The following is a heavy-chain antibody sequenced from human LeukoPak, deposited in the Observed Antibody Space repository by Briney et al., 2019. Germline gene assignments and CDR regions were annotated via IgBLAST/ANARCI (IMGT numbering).Heavy chain of an antibody. V-gene: IGHV3-30-3*01. CDR3: ARGEILVAFDY. Sequence: GGSLRLSCAASGLTFSSYAMHWVRQAPGKGLEWVAVISYDGSNKYYADSVKGRFTISRDNSKNTLYLQMNSLRAEDTAVYYCARGEILVAFDYWGQGTLVTVSS. CDR1: GLTFSSYA. J-gene: IGHJ4*02. CDR2: ISYDGSNK. D-gene: IGHD2-8*02.